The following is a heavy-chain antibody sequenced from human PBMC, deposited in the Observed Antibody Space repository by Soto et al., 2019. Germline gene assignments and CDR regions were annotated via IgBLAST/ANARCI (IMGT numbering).Heavy chain of an antibody. V-gene: IGHV3-74*01. CDR1: GFTFNNFW. CDR2: INSDGTTT. CDR3: DRAIR. Sequence: EVQLVESGGDLVQPGGSLRLSCAASGFTFNNFWMYWVRQTPEKGLVWVSGINSDGTTTIYADSVKGRFTISRDNAKNTLYLQMHSLTVEDTAIYYSDRAIRWGQGTLVTGSS. J-gene: IGHJ4*02.